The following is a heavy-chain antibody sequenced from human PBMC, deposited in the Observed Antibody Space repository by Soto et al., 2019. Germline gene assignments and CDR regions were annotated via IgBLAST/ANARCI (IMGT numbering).Heavy chain of an antibody. D-gene: IGHD3-22*01. CDR2: ISYDGSNK. CDR3: AKGPHRVMIVVEVDY. V-gene: IGHV3-30*18. J-gene: IGHJ4*02. Sequence: ESGGGVVQPGRSLRLSCAASGFTFSSYGMHWVRQAPGKGLEWVAVISYDGSNKYYADSVKGRFTISRDNSKNTLYLQMNSLRAEDTAVYYCAKGPHRVMIVVEVDYWGQGTLVTVSS. CDR1: GFTFSSYG.